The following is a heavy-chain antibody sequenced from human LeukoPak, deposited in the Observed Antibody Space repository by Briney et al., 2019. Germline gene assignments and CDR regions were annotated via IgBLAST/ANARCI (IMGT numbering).Heavy chain of an antibody. D-gene: IGHD6-6*01. CDR3: ARQSGYSSSFDY. CDR1: GDSISSYY. Sequence: SETLSLTCTVSGDSISSYYWSWIREPPGIGLEWIGDIYYSGSTNYNPSLKSRVTISVDTSKNQFSLKLSSVTAADTAVYYCARQSGYSSSFDYWGQGTLVAVSS. J-gene: IGHJ4*02. CDR2: IYYSGST. V-gene: IGHV4-59*08.